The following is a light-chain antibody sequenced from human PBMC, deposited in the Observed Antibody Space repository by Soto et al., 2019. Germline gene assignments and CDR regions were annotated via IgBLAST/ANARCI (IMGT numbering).Light chain of an antibody. CDR1: SGHSSYA. CDR2: LNSDGSH. CDR3: QTWGTGIQNVV. V-gene: IGLV4-69*01. Sequence: QPVLTQSPSASASLGASVKLTCTLTSGHSSYAIAWHQQQPEKGPRYLMKLNSDGSHSKGDVIPDRFSGSSSGAERYLTIASLQSEDDADYYCQTWGTGIQNVVFGGGTQLTVL. J-gene: IGLJ2*01.